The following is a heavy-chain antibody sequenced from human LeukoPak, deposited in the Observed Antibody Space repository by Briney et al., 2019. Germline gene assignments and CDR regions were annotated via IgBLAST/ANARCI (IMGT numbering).Heavy chain of an antibody. J-gene: IGHJ5*02. Sequence: GGSLRLSCAASGFSFRDYAMTWVRQAPGKGLEWVANIKQDGSEKYYVDSVKGRFTISRDNAKNSLYLQMNSLRAEDTAVYYCARNSGSHPWGQGTLVTVSS. CDR1: GFSFRDYA. CDR2: IKQDGSEK. D-gene: IGHD3-10*01. V-gene: IGHV3-7*01. CDR3: ARNSGSHP.